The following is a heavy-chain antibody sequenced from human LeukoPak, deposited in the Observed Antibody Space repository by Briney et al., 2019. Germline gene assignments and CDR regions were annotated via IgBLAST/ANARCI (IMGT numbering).Heavy chain of an antibody. CDR1: GFTFSSYG. V-gene: IGHV3-30*18. J-gene: IGHJ4*02. D-gene: IGHD5-12*01. Sequence: GGTLRLSCAASGFTFSSYGMSWVRQAPGKGLEWVAVISYDGSNKYYADSVKGRFTISRDNSKNTLYLQMNSLRAEDTAVYYCAKGPRRSGYDPVDYWGQGTLVTVSS. CDR3: AKGPRRSGYDPVDY. CDR2: ISYDGSNK.